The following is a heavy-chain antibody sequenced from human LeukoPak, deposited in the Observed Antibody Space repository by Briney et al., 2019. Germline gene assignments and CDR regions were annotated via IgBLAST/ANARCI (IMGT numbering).Heavy chain of an antibody. CDR1: GFTFDDYA. D-gene: IGHD6-19*01. CDR2: ISWNSGSI. J-gene: IGHJ4*02. V-gene: IGHV3-9*01. CDR3: ARDQEWLVPFDY. Sequence: PGGSLRLSCAASGFTFDDYAMHWVRQAPGKGLEWVSGISWNSGSIGYADSVKGRFTISRDNAKNSLYLQMNSLRAEDTAVYYCARDQEWLVPFDYWGQGTLVTVSS.